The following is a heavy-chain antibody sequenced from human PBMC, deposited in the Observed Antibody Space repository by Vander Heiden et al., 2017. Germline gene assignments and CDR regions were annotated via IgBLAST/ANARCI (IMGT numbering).Heavy chain of an antibody. Sequence: EVQLVESAGNLVQPGRSLRLSCAACGFTFDGYAMHWVRQVPGKSLEWISGISWNSARIAYADSVKGRFTISRDNAKNSLYLQMHSLRAEDTALYYCARDKTRGSGWYEEFDYWGQGTLVTVSS. CDR3: ARDKTRGSGWYEEFDY. CDR2: ISWNSARI. CDR1: GFTFDGYA. J-gene: IGHJ4*02. V-gene: IGHV3-9*01. D-gene: IGHD6-19*01.